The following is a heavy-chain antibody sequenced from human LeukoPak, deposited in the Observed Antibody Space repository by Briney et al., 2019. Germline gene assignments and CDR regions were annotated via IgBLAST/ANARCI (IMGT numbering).Heavy chain of an antibody. J-gene: IGHJ4*02. CDR2: INAGNGNT. CDR1: GYTFTSYA. D-gene: IGHD6-13*01. Sequence: ASVKVSCKTSGYTFTSYAMHWVRQAPGQRLEWMGWINAGNGNTKYSQKFQGRVTITRDTSTSTAYMDLRSLRSDDTAVYYCARESSGLPGTREFDYWGQGTLVTVSS. V-gene: IGHV1-3*01. CDR3: ARESSGLPGTREFDY.